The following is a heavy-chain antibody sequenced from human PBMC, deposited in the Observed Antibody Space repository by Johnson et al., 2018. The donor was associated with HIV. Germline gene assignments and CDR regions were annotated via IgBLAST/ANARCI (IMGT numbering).Heavy chain of an antibody. Sequence: FVQRRSSLYRTSAAPGFPLTINTITCVRQAPGTGLEWVSAISGRGRSTYYADSVTGRLTISRDNSKNTLYLQMNSLRAEDTAVYYCAKHSSGYRDAFDIWGQGTMVTVSS. CDR3: AKHSSGYRDAFDI. CDR2: ISGRGRST. D-gene: IGHD3-22*01. J-gene: IGHJ3*02. CDR1: GFPLTINT. V-gene: IGHV3-23*01.